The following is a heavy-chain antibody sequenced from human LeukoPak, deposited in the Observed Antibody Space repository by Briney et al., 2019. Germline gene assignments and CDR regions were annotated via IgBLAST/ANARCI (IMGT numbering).Heavy chain of an antibody. CDR3: ARGGYIFGY. D-gene: IGHD6-25*01. V-gene: IGHV4-59*12. Sequence: SETLSLTCNVSGGSIRGYYWSWIRQPPGKGLEWIGYIYSSGSTNYNPSLKSRVTMSVDTSKNQFSLKVSSVTAADTAVYYCARGGYIFGYWGQGTLVTVSS. CDR2: IYSSGST. CDR1: GGSIRGYY. J-gene: IGHJ4*02.